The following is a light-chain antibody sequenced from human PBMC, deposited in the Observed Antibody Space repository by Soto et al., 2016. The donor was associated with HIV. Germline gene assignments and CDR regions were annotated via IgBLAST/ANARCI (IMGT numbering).Light chain of an antibody. CDR1: KLGDKY. CDR2: QDD. Sequence: SYELTQPPSVSVSPGQTAKIACSGEKLGDKYTSWYQQRPGQSPVLVIYQDDKRPSGIPERFSGSNSGNIAILTISGTQAMDEADYYCQAWDNNIEVFGSGTKVTV. V-gene: IGLV3-1*01. CDR3: QAWDNNIEV. J-gene: IGLJ1*01.